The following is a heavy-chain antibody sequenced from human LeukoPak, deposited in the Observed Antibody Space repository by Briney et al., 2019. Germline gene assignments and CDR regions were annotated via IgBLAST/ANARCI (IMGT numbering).Heavy chain of an antibody. CDR1: GGSISTYY. CDR3: ARGRAAAARDAFDI. CDR2: IYYSGST. Sequence: SETLSLTCTVSGGSISTYYWSWIRRPPGKGLEWIGYIYYSGSTNYNPSLKSRVTISVDTSKNQFSLKLSSVTAADTAVYYCARGRAAAARDAFDIWGQGTMVTVSS. D-gene: IGHD6-13*01. V-gene: IGHV4-59*12. J-gene: IGHJ3*02.